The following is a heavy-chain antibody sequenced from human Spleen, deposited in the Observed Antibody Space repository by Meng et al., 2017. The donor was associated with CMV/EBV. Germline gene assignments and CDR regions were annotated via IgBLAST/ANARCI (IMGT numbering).Heavy chain of an antibody. V-gene: IGHV3-30-3*02. J-gene: IGHJ4*02. Sequence: SGFTFSSYTMHWVRQAPGKGLEWVAVISYDGSTKYYADSVKGRFTISRDNSKNTLDLQLNSLRAEDTAVYYCAKEASFRTMVRGVIDYWGQGTLVTVSS. CDR2: ISYDGSTK. CDR3: AKEASFRTMVRGVIDY. CDR1: GFTFSSYT. D-gene: IGHD3-10*01.